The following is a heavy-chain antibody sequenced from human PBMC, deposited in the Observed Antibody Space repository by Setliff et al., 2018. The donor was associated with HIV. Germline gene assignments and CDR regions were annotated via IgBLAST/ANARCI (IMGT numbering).Heavy chain of an antibody. CDR1: GYTFTGYY. CDR2: ISANSGGT. J-gene: IGHJ4*02. CDR3: ARSNFWSGFGYGY. Sequence: GASVKVSCKAPGYTFTGYYMHWVRQAPGQGLEWMGWISANSGGTNYAQKFQGRVTMTRDTSISTAYMELSRLRSDDTAVYYCARSNFWSGFGYGYWGQGTLVTVSS. D-gene: IGHD3-3*01. V-gene: IGHV1-2*02.